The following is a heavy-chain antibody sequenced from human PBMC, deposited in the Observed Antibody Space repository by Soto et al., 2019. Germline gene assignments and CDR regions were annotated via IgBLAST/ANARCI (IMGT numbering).Heavy chain of an antibody. Sequence: GSLRLSCAASGFTFTRYSMNWVRQAPGKGLERVSSISSTTNYIYYADSMKGRFTVSRDNAKNSVYLEMNSLSAEDTALYYCARESEDLTSNFDYWGQGTLVTVSS. CDR1: GFTFTRYS. V-gene: IGHV3-21*01. J-gene: IGHJ4*02. CDR2: ISSTTNYI. CDR3: ARESEDLTSNFDY.